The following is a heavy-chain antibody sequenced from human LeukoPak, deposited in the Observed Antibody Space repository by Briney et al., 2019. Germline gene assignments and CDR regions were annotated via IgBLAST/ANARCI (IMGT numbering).Heavy chain of an antibody. V-gene: IGHV4-39*01. Sequence: SETLSLTCTVSGDSVTGRNFYWGWIRQPPGKGLEWIGSILYSGSTYYYPSLKSRVIISVDTSKNQFSLELSSVTAADTAVYYCARLNRQCSGGSCHSGWFDPWGQGTLVTVSS. CDR2: ILYSGST. CDR3: ARLNRQCSGGSCHSGWFDP. D-gene: IGHD2-15*01. CDR1: GDSVTGRNFY. J-gene: IGHJ5*02.